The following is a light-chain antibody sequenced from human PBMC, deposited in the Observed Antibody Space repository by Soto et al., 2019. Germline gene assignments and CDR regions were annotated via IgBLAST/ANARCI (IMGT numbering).Light chain of an antibody. CDR3: QQRSNWPRT. CDR1: QSVSSNY. CDR2: DAS. Sequence: EIVLTQSPGTLSLSPGERATLSCRASQSVSSNYLAWYQQKPGQAPRLLIYDASNRATGIPDRFSGSGSGTDFTLTIRSLEPEDFAAYYCQQRSNWPRTFGQGTKV. J-gene: IGKJ1*01. V-gene: IGKV3-11*01.